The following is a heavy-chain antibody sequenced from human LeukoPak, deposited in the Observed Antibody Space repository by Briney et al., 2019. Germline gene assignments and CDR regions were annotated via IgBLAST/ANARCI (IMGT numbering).Heavy chain of an antibody. J-gene: IGHJ4*02. Sequence: SETLSLTCAVYGGSFSGYYWSWIRQPPGKGLEWIGEINHSGSTNYNPSLKSQVTISVDTSKNQFSLKLSSVTAADTAVYHCARVSIEGFYLDYWGQGALVTVSS. D-gene: IGHD2-15*01. CDR3: ARVSIEGFYLDY. CDR1: GGSFSGYY. V-gene: IGHV4-34*01. CDR2: INHSGST.